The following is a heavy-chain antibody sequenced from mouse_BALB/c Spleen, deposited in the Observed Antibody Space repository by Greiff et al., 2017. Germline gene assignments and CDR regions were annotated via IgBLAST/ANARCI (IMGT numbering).Heavy chain of an antibody. Sequence: QVQLQQSGAELARPGASVKLSCKASGYTFTDYYINWVKQRTGQGLEWIGEIYPGSGNTYYNEKFKGKATLTADKSSSTAYMQLSSLTSEDSAVYFCARRGATAYFDYWGQGTTLTVSS. CDR3: ARRGATAYFDY. CDR1: GYTFTDYY. D-gene: IGHD1-2*01. CDR2: IYPGSGNT. V-gene: IGHV1-77*01. J-gene: IGHJ2*01.